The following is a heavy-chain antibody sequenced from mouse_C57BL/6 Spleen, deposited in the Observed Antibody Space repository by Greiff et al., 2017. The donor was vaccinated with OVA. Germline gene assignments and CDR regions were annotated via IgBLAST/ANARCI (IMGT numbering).Heavy chain of an antibody. Sequence: QVQLQQSGPGLVQPSQSLSITCTVSGFSLTSYGVHWVRQSPGKGLEWLGVIWSGGSTDYNAAFISRLSISKDNSKSQVFFKMNSLQADDTAIYDCASITTVVEYYYAMDYWGQGTSVTVSS. J-gene: IGHJ4*01. CDR1: GFSLTSYG. D-gene: IGHD1-1*01. CDR2: IWSGGST. V-gene: IGHV2-2*01. CDR3: ASITTVVEYYYAMDY.